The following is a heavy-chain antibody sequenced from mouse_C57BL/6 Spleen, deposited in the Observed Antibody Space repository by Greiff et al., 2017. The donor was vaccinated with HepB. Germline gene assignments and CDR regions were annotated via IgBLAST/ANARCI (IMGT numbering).Heavy chain of an antibody. CDR1: GYTFTSYW. D-gene: IGHD1-1*01. CDR2: IDPSDSYT. J-gene: IGHJ3*01. CDR3: ARGDYGSPTWFAY. Sequence: QVQLQQSGAELVKPGASVKLSCKASGYTFTSYWMQWVKQRPGQGLEWIGEIDPSDSYTNYNQKFKGKATLTVDTSSSTAYMQLSSLTSEDSAVYYCARGDYGSPTWFAYWGQGTLVTVSA. V-gene: IGHV1-50*01.